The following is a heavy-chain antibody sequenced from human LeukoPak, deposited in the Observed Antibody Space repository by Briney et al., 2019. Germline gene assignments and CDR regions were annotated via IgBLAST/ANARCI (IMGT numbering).Heavy chain of an antibody. D-gene: IGHD3-22*01. Sequence: ASVKVSCKASGYTFTGYYMHWVRQAPGQGLEWMGWINPNSGGTNYAQKFQGRVTMTRDTSNSTAYMEMSRLRSDDTAVYYCARDHRITMIVVVSDAFDIWGQGTMVTVSS. V-gene: IGHV1-2*02. J-gene: IGHJ3*02. CDR2: INPNSGGT. CDR1: GYTFTGYY. CDR3: ARDHRITMIVVVSDAFDI.